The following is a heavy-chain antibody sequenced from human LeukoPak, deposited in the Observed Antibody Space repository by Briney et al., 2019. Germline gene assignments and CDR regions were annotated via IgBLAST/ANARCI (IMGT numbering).Heavy chain of an antibody. CDR1: GFTFSTYW. CDR3: ASAGSGLY. Sequence: LSGGSLRLSCAASGFTFSTYWMSWVRQAPGKGLEWVANIKQDGSEKYYEDSVKGRFTISRDNAKNSLYLQMNSLRDEDTAVYYCASAGSGLYWGQGTLVTVSS. V-gene: IGHV3-7*02. CDR2: IKQDGSEK. J-gene: IGHJ4*02. D-gene: IGHD6-19*01.